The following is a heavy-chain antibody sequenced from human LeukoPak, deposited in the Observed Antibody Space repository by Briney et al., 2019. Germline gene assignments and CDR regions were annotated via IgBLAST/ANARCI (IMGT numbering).Heavy chain of an antibody. CDR1: GFSVSSNY. J-gene: IGHJ4*02. D-gene: IGHD3-22*01. CDR2: IYSGGST. Sequence: GGSLRPSCAASGFSVSSNYMSWVRQAPGRGLEWVSVIYSGGSTYYADSVKGRFTISRDNSKNTLYLQMNSLRAEDTAVYHCARGDSSGYLFDYWGQGTLVTVSS. V-gene: IGHV3-66*02. CDR3: ARGDSSGYLFDY.